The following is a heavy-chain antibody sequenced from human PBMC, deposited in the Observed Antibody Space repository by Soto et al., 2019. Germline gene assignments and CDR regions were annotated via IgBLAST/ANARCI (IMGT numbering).Heavy chain of an antibody. CDR2: IKSKTDGGTT. Sequence: PGGSLRLSCAASGFTFSNAWMSWVRQAPGKGLEWVGRIKSKTDGGTTDYAAPVKGRFTISRDDSKNTLYLQMNSLKTEDTAVYYCTTDRGEWLFSLDYYGMDVWGQGTTVTVSS. V-gene: IGHV3-15*01. CDR1: GFTFSNAW. CDR3: TTDRGEWLFSLDYYGMDV. D-gene: IGHD3-3*01. J-gene: IGHJ6*02.